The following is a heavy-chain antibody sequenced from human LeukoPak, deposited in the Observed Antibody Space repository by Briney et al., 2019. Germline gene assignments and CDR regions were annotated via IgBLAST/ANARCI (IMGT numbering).Heavy chain of an antibody. CDR1: GGTFSSYA. CDR3: ARAPVRGVMFRNWFDP. CDR2: IIPIFGTA. D-gene: IGHD3-10*01. V-gene: IGHV1-69*13. J-gene: IGHJ5*02. Sequence: ASVKVSCKASGGTFSSYAISWVRQAPGQGLEWMGGIIPIFGTANYAQKFQGRVTITADESTSTAYMELSSLRSEDTAVYYCARAPVRGVMFRNWFDPWGQGTLVTVSS.